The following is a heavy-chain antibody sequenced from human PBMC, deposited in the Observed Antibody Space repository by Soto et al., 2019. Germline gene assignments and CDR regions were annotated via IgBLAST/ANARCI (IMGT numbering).Heavy chain of an antibody. D-gene: IGHD2-15*01. CDR1: VEYISNGYY. V-gene: IGHV4-38-2*01. CDR3: ARSGRYCSGGSCGRGGGAFDI. CDR2: IYHSGST. Sequence: PSATLSLTCAVSVEYISNGYYWAWIRQPPGRWLEGFGYIYHSGSTYYNPSLKSRVTISVDRSKNQFSLKLSSVTAADTAVYYCARSGRYCSGGSCGRGGGAFDIWGQGTMVTVSS. J-gene: IGHJ3*02.